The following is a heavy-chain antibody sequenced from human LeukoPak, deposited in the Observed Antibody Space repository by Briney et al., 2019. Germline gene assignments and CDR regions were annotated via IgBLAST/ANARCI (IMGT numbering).Heavy chain of an antibody. CDR2: FDPEDGET. CDR1: GYTLTELS. V-gene: IGHV1-24*01. Sequence: ASVTVSCTVSGYTLTELSMHWVRQAPGKGLEWMGGFDPEDGETIYAQKFQGRVTMTEDTSTDTAYMELSSLRSEDTAVYYCATIYTSSITIFGVAPHRHAFDIWGQGTMVTVSS. CDR3: ATIYTSSITIFGVAPHRHAFDI. J-gene: IGHJ3*02. D-gene: IGHD3-3*01.